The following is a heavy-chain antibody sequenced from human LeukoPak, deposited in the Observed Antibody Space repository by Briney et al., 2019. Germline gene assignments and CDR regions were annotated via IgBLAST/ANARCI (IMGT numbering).Heavy chain of an antibody. CDR3: ARALTTDWLHYAFDF. J-gene: IGHJ3*01. CDR2: ISGSGGAT. V-gene: IGHV3-23*01. D-gene: IGHD3/OR15-3a*01. Sequence: PGGSLRLSCAASGFTFNTYGMSWVRQAPGKGLEWVSGISGSGGATYYADSVKGRFTISRDDPHNTLYLRMNSLRAEDTAVYFCARALTTDWLHYAFDFWGQGTVITVSS. CDR1: GFTFNTYG.